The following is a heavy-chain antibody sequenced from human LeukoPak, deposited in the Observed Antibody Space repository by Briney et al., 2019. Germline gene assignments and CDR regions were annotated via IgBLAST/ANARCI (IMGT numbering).Heavy chain of an antibody. CDR2: IYTSGST. J-gene: IGHJ4*02. D-gene: IGHD3-10*01. V-gene: IGHV4-4*07. CDR1: GGSISSYY. Sequence: SSETLSLTCTVSGGSISSYYWSWIRQPAGKGLEWIGRIYTSGSTNYNPSLKSRVTMSVDTSKNQFSLKLSSVTAADTAVYYCARDGLRRYYGSGSYRYFVYWGQGTPVTVSS. CDR3: ARDGLRRYYGSGSYRYFVY.